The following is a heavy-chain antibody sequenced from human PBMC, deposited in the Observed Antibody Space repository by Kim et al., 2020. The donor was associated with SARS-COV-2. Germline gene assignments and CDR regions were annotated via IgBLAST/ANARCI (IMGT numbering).Heavy chain of an antibody. CDR1: GFTFGTYW. D-gene: IGHD2-2*02. CDR2: ISTDGSNT. V-gene: IGHV3-74*01. CDR3: ARDNSPGYMSY. Sequence: GGSLRLSCAASGFTFGTYWMHWVRQAPGKGLVCISRISTDGSNTSYAESVKGRFTVSRDNARNTLYLEMNSLRAEDTAVYYCARDNSPGYMSYWGQGVLVPVFS. J-gene: IGHJ4*02.